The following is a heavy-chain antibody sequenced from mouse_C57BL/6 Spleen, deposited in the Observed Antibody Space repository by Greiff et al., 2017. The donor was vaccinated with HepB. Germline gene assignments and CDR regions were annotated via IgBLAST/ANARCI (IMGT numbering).Heavy chain of an antibody. D-gene: IGHD3-2*02. CDR3: ARRAGYLSLYFDY. J-gene: IGHJ2*01. Sequence: QVQLKQSGAELVKPGASVKISCKASGYAFSSYWMNWVKQRPGKGLEWIGQIYPGDGDTNYNGKFKGKATLTADKSSSTAYMQLSSLTSEDSAVYFCARRAGYLSLYFDYWGQGTTLTVSS. CDR2: IYPGDGDT. CDR1: GYAFSSYW. V-gene: IGHV1-80*01.